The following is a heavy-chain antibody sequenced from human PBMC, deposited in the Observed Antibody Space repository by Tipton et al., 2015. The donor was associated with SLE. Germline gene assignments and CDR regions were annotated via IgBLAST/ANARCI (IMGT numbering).Heavy chain of an antibody. CDR1: GGSFSGYY. V-gene: IGHV4-34*12. D-gene: IGHD6-6*01. CDR2: IIDSGST. J-gene: IGHJ4*02. CDR3: ARESQSFSSSGY. Sequence: GLVKPSETLSLTCAVYGGSFSGYYWSWIRQPPGKGLEWIGEIIDSGSTYYNPSLKSRVTISVDTSKNQFSLKLSSVTAADTAVYYCARESQSFSSSGYWGQGTLVTISS.